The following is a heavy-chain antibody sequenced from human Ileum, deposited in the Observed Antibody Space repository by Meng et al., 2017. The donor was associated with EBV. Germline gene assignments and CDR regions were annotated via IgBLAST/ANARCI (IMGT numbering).Heavy chain of an antibody. CDR2: IYYSGST. D-gene: IGHD2-15*01. CDR3: ARELMYCSGGSCYPFDY. CDR1: GGSISSSSYY. Sequence: QRQRQESGPGLVKPSETLSLTCTVSGGSISSSSYYWGWIRQPPGKGLEWIGSIYYSGSTYYNPSLKSRVTISVDTSKNQFSLKLSSVTAADTAVYYCARELMYCSGGSCYPFDYWGQGTLVTVSS. J-gene: IGHJ4*02. V-gene: IGHV4-39*07.